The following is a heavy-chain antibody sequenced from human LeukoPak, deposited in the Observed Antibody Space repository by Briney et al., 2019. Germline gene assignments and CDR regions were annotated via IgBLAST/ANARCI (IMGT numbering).Heavy chain of an antibody. V-gene: IGHV1-2*02. CDR1: GYTFTDYY. Sequence: GASVKVSCKASGYTFTDYYMHWVRQAPGQGLEWMGWIHPNSGDTKSAQRFQGRVTMTRDTSISTAYKELTRLTSDDTAVYYCASYYGHYTRNWMDTWGQGTLVTVSS. CDR3: ASYYGHYTRNWMDT. J-gene: IGHJ5*02. D-gene: IGHD4-17*01. CDR2: IHPNSGDT.